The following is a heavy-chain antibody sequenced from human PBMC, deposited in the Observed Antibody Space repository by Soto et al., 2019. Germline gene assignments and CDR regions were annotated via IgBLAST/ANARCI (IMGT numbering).Heavy chain of an antibody. J-gene: IGHJ4*02. D-gene: IGHD6-13*01. CDR1: GYTFTSYY. V-gene: IGHV1-46*01. Sequence: ASVKVSCKASGYTFTSYYMHWVRQAPGQGLEWMGLINANGDSTSYAQKFQGRVTMTRDTSTSTAYMELRSLRSDDTAVYYCARERRGIAAAADYWGQGTLVTVSS. CDR3: ARERRGIAAAADY. CDR2: INANGDST.